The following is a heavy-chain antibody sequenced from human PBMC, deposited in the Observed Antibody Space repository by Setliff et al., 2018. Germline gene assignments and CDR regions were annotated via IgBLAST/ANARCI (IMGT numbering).Heavy chain of an antibody. CDR1: GGSISSRSYY. D-gene: IGHD3-3*01. J-gene: IGHJ4*01. V-gene: IGHV4-39*07. Sequence: ETLSLTCTVSGGSISSRSYYWGWIRQPPGKGLEWIGSIYHSGSSYYNPSLQSRVTISVDMSKNQFSLKLSSVTAADTAVYYCRFWSGYYKNDYWGQGTLVTVSS. CDR2: IYHSGSS. CDR3: RFWSGYYKNDY.